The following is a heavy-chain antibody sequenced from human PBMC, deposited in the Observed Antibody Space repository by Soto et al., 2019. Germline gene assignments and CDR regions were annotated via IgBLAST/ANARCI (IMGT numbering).Heavy chain of an antibody. CDR2: INRDGSGL. V-gene: IGHV3-74*01. Sequence: TGVSLRLSCEASGVTFRSNWMHWFGQAPGEGLVWVSRINRDGSGLDYADSVKGRFTISRDSAKNTLSLQMNSLRVDDTGVYDCVEERDANYWGQLTPVTVDS. J-gene: IGHJ4*02. CDR1: GVTFRSNW. CDR3: VEERDANY.